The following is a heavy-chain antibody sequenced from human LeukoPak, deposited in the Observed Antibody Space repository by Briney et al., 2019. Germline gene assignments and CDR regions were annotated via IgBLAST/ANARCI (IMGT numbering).Heavy chain of an antibody. V-gene: IGHV4-59*01. Sequence: SETLSLTCTVSGGSISSYYWSWIRQPPGKGLEWIGYIYYSGSTNYNPSLKSRVTISVDTSKNQFSLKLSSVTAADTAVYYCTRSSMAAPPDYWGQGTLVTVSS. D-gene: IGHD6-6*01. CDR1: GGSISSYY. J-gene: IGHJ4*02. CDR2: IYYSGST. CDR3: TRSSMAAPPDY.